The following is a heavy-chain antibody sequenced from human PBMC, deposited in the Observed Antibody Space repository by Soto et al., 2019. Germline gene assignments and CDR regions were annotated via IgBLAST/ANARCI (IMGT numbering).Heavy chain of an antibody. Sequence: QVHLVQSGAEVKKPGASVKVSCKASGYTFTSYGITWVRQAPGQGLEWMGWISAHNGNTDYAQKLQGRVIVTRDTSTSTAYSELRSLRSDDTAGYYCARGRYGDYWGQGALVTVSS. CDR1: GYTFTSYG. J-gene: IGHJ4*02. V-gene: IGHV1-18*01. CDR3: ARGRYGDY. D-gene: IGHD1-1*01. CDR2: ISAHNGNT.